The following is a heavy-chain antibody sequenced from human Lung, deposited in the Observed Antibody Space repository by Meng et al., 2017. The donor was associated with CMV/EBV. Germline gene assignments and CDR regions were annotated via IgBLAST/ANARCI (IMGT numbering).Heavy chain of an antibody. D-gene: IGHD6-13*01. CDR3: ATIAAAERNGMDV. Sequence: SETLSLTCAVYGGSFSGYYWSWIRQPPGKGLEWIGEINHSGSTNYNPSLKSRVTISVDTSKNQSSLKLSSVTAADTAVYYCATIAAAERNGMDVWGQGTTVTGSS. V-gene: IGHV4-34*01. J-gene: IGHJ6*02. CDR1: GGSFSGYY. CDR2: INHSGST.